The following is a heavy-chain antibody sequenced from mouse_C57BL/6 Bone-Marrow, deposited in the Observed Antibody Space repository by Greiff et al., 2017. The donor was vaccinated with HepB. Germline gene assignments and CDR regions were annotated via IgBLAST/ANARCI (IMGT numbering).Heavy chain of an antibody. CDR3: ARGIYYYGSRGC. V-gene: IGHV1-55*01. CDR1: GYTFTSYW. CDR2: IYPGSGST. Sequence: VQLQQPGAELVKPGASVKMSCKASGYTFTSYWITWVKQRPGQGLEWIGDIYPGSGSTNYNEKFKSKATLTVDTSSSTAYMQLSSLTSEDSAVYYCARGIYYYGSRGCWGQGTTLTVSS. J-gene: IGHJ2*01. D-gene: IGHD1-1*01.